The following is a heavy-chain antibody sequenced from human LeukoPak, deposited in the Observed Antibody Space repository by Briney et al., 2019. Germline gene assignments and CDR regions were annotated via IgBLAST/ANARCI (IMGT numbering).Heavy chain of an antibody. V-gene: IGHV1-18*01. CDR1: GYIFTSYG. D-gene: IGHD2-15*01. CDR3: ARDEEASGDYFDY. Sequence: ASVKVSCKASGYIFTSYGISWVRQPPGQGLEWMGWISAYNGNTNYAKKFQGRVTMTTDTSTSTGYMELSRLRSDDTAVYYCARDEEASGDYFDYWGRGTLVTVSS. J-gene: IGHJ4*02. CDR2: ISAYNGNT.